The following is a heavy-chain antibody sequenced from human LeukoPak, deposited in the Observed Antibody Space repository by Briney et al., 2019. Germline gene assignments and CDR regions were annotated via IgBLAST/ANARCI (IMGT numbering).Heavy chain of an antibody. V-gene: IGHV4-59*01. D-gene: IGHD6-19*01. J-gene: IGHJ4*02. CDR2: IRYSGST. CDR1: DDSISNDF. Sequence: SETLSLTCTASDDSISNDFWPWVRQPPGKGLEWIWYIRYSGSTEYNPSLKSRVTISIQTSKKQFSLKLTSVTAADTAMYYCARLPGVSGWPFDYWGQGILGTVSS. CDR3: ARLPGVSGWPFDY.